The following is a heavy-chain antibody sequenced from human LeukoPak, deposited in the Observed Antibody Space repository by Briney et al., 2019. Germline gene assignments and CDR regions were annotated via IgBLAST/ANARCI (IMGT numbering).Heavy chain of an antibody. D-gene: IGHD2-15*01. J-gene: IGHJ4*02. CDR1: GFSFSPYA. V-gene: IGHV3-23*01. Sequence: PGGSLRLSCATSGFSFSPYAMSWVRQAPGKGLEWVSAISDSGGATYYADSVKGRFTISRDNSKNTLYLQMNSLRAEDTAVYYCAKDRSRGSQTIDYWGQGTLVTVSS. CDR2: ISDSGGAT. CDR3: AKDRSRGSQTIDY.